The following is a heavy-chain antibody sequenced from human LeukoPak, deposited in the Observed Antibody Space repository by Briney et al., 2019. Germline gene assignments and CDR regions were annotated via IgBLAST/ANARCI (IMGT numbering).Heavy chain of an antibody. CDR1: GYMFTSYG. Sequence: GASVKVSCKASGYMFTSYGITWVRQAPGQGLEWMGWISAYNGNTNYAQNLQGRVTMTTDTSTSTAYMELRSLRSDDTAVYYCARSGTAYCSGGSYYGSKFDPWGQGTLVTVSS. V-gene: IGHV1-18*01. CDR2: ISAYNGNT. J-gene: IGHJ5*02. D-gene: IGHD2-15*01. CDR3: ARSGTAYCSGGSYYGSKFDP.